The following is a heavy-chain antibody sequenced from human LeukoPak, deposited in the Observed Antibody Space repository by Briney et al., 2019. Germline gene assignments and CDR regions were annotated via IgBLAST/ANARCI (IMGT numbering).Heavy chain of an antibody. CDR2: IWYDGSSK. CDR3: AKPTRGEGSFLLEY. Sequence: GGSLRLSCAASGFTFSSYGMHWVRQAPGKGLEWVAVIWYDGSSKYYRDSVKGRFTVSRDNSKNTLYLQMNSLRAEDTAVYCCAKPTRGEGSFLLEYWGQGTLVTVSS. D-gene: IGHD1-26*01. CDR1: GFTFSSYG. J-gene: IGHJ4*02. V-gene: IGHV3-33*03.